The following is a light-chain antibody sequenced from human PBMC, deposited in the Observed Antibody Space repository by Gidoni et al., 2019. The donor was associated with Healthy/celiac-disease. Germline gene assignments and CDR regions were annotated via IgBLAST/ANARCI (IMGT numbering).Light chain of an antibody. V-gene: IGKV3-11*01. CDR3: QQRSNWPPSIT. J-gene: IGKJ5*01. CDR2: DAS. Sequence: EIVLTQSPATLSLSPGERATLSCRASQSVSSYLAWYQQKPGQAPRLLIYDASNRATGIPARFSGSGSGTDFTLTISSLEPEYFAVYYCQQRSNWPPSITFXQXTRLEIK. CDR1: QSVSSY.